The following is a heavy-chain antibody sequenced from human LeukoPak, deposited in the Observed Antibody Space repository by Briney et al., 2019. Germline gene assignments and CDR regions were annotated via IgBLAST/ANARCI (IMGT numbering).Heavy chain of an antibody. CDR3: ARDGDSSRYSDY. Sequence: SETLSLTCTVSGGSISSYYWSWIRQPAGKGLEWIGRIYTSGSTNYNPSLKSRATMSVDTSKNQFSLKLSSVTAADTAVYYCARDGDSSRYSDYWGQGTLVTVSS. D-gene: IGHD6-13*01. CDR1: GGSISSYY. CDR2: IYTSGST. J-gene: IGHJ4*02. V-gene: IGHV4-4*07.